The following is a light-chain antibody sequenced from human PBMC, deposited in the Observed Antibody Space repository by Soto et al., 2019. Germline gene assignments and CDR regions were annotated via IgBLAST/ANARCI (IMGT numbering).Light chain of an antibody. CDR3: QQRTDWPIT. V-gene: IGKV3-15*01. CDR2: GAS. Sequence: EIVMTQSPSTLSVSPGERATLSCRASQSIGSTLAWYQQKPGQTPRLLIYGASTRATGIPARFSGSGSGTDFTLTISSLEPEDFAVYSCQQRTDWPITFGQGTRLEIK. CDR1: QSIGST. J-gene: IGKJ5*01.